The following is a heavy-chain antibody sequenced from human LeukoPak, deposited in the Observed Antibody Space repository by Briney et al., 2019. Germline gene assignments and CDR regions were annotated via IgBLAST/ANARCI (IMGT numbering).Heavy chain of an antibody. CDR3: AKDLRTTDHDACDI. V-gene: IGHV3-30*18. Sequence: SGGSLRLSCAASGFTFSSYVMSWVRQAPGKGLEWVAIISYDGNNKYYADSVKGRFTISRDNSKKTLYLQMNSVRAEDTAVYYCAKDLRTTDHDACDIWGQGTMVTVSS. CDR1: GFTFSSYV. D-gene: IGHD4-17*01. CDR2: ISYDGNNK. J-gene: IGHJ3*02.